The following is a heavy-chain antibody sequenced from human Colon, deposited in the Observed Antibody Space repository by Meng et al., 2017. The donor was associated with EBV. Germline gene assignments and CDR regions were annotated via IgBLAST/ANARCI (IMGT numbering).Heavy chain of an antibody. CDR1: GGPSSNFY. Sequence: QVQVQRWGAGPLKPSETLSLTCAVYGGPSSNFYWSWIRQPPGKGLEWIGEMNQSGSTNYNPSLKSRVTISVDASKNQFSLKLSSVTAADTAVYYCARAWGYCSSGSCRTGWGQGTLVTVSS. J-gene: IGHJ4*02. CDR3: ARAWGYCSSGSCRTG. V-gene: IGHV4-34*01. D-gene: IGHD2-15*01. CDR2: MNQSGST.